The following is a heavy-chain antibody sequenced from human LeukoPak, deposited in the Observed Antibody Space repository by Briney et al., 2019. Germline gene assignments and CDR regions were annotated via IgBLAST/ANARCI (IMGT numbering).Heavy chain of an antibody. CDR1: GGSFSGYY. J-gene: IGHJ4*02. CDR3: ARLGVDGIAAALVDY. V-gene: IGHV4-34*01. CDR2: INHSGST. Sequence: PSETLSLTCAVYGGSFSGYYWSWIRQPPGKGLEWIGEINHSGSTNYNPSLKSRVTISVDTSKNQFSLKLSSVTAADTAVYYCARLGVDGIAAALVDYWGQGTLVTVSS. D-gene: IGHD6-13*01.